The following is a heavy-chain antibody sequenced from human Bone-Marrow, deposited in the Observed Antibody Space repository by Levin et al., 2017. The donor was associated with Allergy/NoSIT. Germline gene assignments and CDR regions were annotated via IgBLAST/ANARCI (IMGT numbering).Heavy chain of an antibody. CDR2: ISSSSNAI. D-gene: IGHD4-23*01. J-gene: IGHJ1*01. V-gene: IGHV3-48*01. Sequence: RSGGSLRLSCTASGFTFSNYNVNWVRQAPGKGLEWVSYISSSSNAIYYADSVKGRFTISRDNAKNSVYLQMNSLRAEDTAVYYCARGAPTVMTPRYFQHWGPGTLVAVSS. CDR3: ARGAPTVMTPRYFQH. CDR1: GFTFSNYN.